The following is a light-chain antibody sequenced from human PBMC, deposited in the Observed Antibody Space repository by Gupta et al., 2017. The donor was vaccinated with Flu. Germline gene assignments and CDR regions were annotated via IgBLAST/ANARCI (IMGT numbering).Light chain of an antibody. Sequence: QLVLTQSPSASASLGASVKLTCTLSSGHSSYAIAWHQQQPEKGPRDLMKLNSDGSHSKGDEIPDRFSGSSSGAERYLTISSLQSEDEADYYWQTGVTGMVFGGGTKLTVL. CDR3: QTGVTGMV. CDR2: LNSDGSH. J-gene: IGLJ2*01. CDR1: SGHSSYA. V-gene: IGLV4-69*01.